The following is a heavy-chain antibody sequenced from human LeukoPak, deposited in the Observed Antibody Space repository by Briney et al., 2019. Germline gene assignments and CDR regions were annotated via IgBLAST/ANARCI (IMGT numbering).Heavy chain of an antibody. J-gene: IGHJ6*02. CDR1: GYTFTSYY. CDR2: INPSGGST. D-gene: IGHD3-22*01. V-gene: IGHV1-46*04. Sequence: ASVKVSCTASGYTFTSYYMHWVRQAPGQGLEWMGIINPSGGSTNYAQTLQGRVTMTRDTSTSTVYMELSSLRSEDTAVYYCARDEKDDSCGYHGTGMYVWGQGTTVTVSS. CDR3: ARDEKDDSCGYHGTGMYV.